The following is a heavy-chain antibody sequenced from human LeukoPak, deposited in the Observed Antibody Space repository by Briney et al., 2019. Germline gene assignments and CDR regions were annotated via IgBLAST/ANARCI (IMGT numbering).Heavy chain of an antibody. V-gene: IGHV1-8*01. CDR2: MNPNSGNT. Sequence: ASVKVSCKASGYTFTSYDINWVRQATGQGLEWMGWMNPNSGNTGYAQKFQGRVTMTRNTSTSTAYMELSSLRSEDTAVYYCARPFTMVRGVIITHWFDPWGQGTLVTVSS. CDR3: ARPFTMVRGVIITHWFDP. J-gene: IGHJ5*02. CDR1: GYTFTSYD. D-gene: IGHD3-10*01.